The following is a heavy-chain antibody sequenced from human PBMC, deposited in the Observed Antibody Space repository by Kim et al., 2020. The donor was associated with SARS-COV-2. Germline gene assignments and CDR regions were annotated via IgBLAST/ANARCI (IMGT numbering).Heavy chain of an antibody. CDR2: K. Sequence: KYYVDSVKGRFTISRDNAKNSLYLQMNSLRAEDTAVYYCARDRGVVAFDYWGQGTLVTVSS. D-gene: IGHD2-15*01. CDR3: ARDRGVVAFDY. J-gene: IGHJ4*02. V-gene: IGHV3-7*01.